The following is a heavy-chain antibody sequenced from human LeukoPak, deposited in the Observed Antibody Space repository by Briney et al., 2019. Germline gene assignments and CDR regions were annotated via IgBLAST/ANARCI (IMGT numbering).Heavy chain of an antibody. CDR1: GGIFSSYA. CDR2: IIPIFGTA. D-gene: IGHD2-2*02. J-gene: IGHJ5*02. CDR3: AREGEGYCSSTSCYKGWFDP. Sequence: SVKVSCKASGGIFSSYAISWVRQAPGQGLEWMGGIIPIFGTANYAQKFQGRVTITTDESTSTAYMELSSLRSEDTAVYYCAREGEGYCSSTSCYKGWFDPWGQGTLVTVSS. V-gene: IGHV1-69*05.